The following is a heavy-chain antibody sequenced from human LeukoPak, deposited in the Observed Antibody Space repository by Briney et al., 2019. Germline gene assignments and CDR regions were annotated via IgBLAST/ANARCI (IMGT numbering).Heavy chain of an antibody. CDR3: ARGALDFEY. CDR2: ISSSSSTI. CDR1: GFTFSSYS. V-gene: IGHV3-48*02. Sequence: GGSLRLSCAASGFTFSSYSMNWVRQAPGRGLEWVSYISSSSSTIYYADSVKGRFTISRDNAKNSLYLHMNSLKDEDTAVYYCARGALDFEYWGQGTLVTVSS. J-gene: IGHJ4*02.